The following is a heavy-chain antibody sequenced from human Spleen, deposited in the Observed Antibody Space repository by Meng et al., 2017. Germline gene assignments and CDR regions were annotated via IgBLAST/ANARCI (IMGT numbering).Heavy chain of an antibody. CDR1: GFTFSSYA. J-gene: IGHJ4*02. V-gene: IGHV3-23*01. CDR3: AKDVVGTTTTYYFDY. Sequence: GESLKISCAASGFTFSSYAMSWVRQAPGKGLEWVSSISTSGDTTCYADSVKGRFTISRDNSKNTLYLQMNSLRAEDTAVYYCAKDVVGTTTTYYFDYWGQGTLVTVSS. CDR2: ISTSGDTT. D-gene: IGHD1-26*01.